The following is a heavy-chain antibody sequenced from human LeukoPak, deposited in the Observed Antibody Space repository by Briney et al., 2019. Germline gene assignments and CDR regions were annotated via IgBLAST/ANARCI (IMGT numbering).Heavy chain of an antibody. J-gene: IGHJ5*02. CDR3: AREALNYSDSSGYSSNCFDP. D-gene: IGHD3-22*01. CDR1: GYTFTGYY. Sequence: GASVKVSCKASGYTFTGYYMHWVRQAPGQGLEWMGWINPNSGGTNYAQKSQGRVTMTRDTSISTAYMELSRLRSDDTAVYYCAREALNYSDSSGYSSNCFDPWGQGTLVTVSS. V-gene: IGHV1-2*02. CDR2: INPNSGGT.